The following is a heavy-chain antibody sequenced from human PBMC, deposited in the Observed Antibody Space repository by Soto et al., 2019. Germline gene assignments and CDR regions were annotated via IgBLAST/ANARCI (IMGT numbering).Heavy chain of an antibody. CDR3: TTEYYYGSGSES. J-gene: IGHJ5*02. V-gene: IGHV3-15*01. CDR1: GFIFSNAW. CDR2: IKSKTDGGTT. Sequence: EVHLVESGGGSVKPGGSLRPSCAVSGFIFSNAWMSWVRQAPGKGLEWVGRIKSKTDGGTTDYAEPVKGRFTISRDDSKNTLYLQMNSLKTEDTAVYYCTTEYYYGSGSESWGQGALVTVSS. D-gene: IGHD3-10*01.